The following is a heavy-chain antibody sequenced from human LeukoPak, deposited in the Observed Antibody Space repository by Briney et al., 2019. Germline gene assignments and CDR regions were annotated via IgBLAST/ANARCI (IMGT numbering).Heavy chain of an antibody. D-gene: IGHD3-22*01. CDR3: ARNNYYDSSGYYFPYFDY. CDR2: IIPIFGTA. CDR1: GGTFSSYA. J-gene: IGHJ4*02. V-gene: IGHV1-69*13. Sequence: ASVKVSCKASGGTFSSYAISWVRQAPGQGLEWMGGIIPIFGTANHAQKFQGRVTITADESTSTAYMELSSLRSEDTAVYYCARNNYYDSSGYYFPYFDYWGQGTRVTVSS.